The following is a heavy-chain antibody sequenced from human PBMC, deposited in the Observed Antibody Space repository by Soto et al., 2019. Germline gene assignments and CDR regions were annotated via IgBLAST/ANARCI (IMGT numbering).Heavy chain of an antibody. D-gene: IGHD3-22*01. Sequence: QVQLVESGGGVVQPGRSLRLSCAASGFTFSNYPIHWVRQAPGKGLEWVAIISYDGSTQYYADSVRGRFTISRDNSKNTLYLQMNSLRPEDTAVYYCARVRLHSRGSYYFDYWGQGTLVTVSS. CDR2: ISYDGSTQ. V-gene: IGHV3-30-3*01. CDR3: ARVRLHSRGSYYFDY. J-gene: IGHJ4*02. CDR1: GFTFSNYP.